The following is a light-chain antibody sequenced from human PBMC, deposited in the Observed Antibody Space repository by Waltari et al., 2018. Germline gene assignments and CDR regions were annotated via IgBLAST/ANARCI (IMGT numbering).Light chain of an antibody. CDR3: QQYNNWPPIYT. J-gene: IGKJ2*01. CDR1: QSVSSN. V-gene: IGKV3-15*01. Sequence: EIVMTQSPATLSVSPGERATLSCRASQSVSSNLAWYQQKPGQAPRLLIYGASSRATGIQARFSGSGYGTEFTLTISSLQSEDFAVYYWQQYNNWPPIYTFGQGTKLEIK. CDR2: GAS.